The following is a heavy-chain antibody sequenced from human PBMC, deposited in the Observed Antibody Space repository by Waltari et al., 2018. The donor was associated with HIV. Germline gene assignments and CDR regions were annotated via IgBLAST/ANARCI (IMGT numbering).Heavy chain of an antibody. Sequence: QVQLQQWGAGLLKPSETLSLTCAVYGGSFSGYYWSWIRQPPGKGLEWIGEINHSGSTNYNPSLKSRVTISVDTSKNQFSLKLSSVTAADTAVYYCARGRLKATIGDYYGMDVWGQGTTVTVSS. D-gene: IGHD5-12*01. J-gene: IGHJ6*02. CDR3: ARGRLKATIGDYYGMDV. V-gene: IGHV4-34*01. CDR1: GGSFSGYY. CDR2: INHSGST.